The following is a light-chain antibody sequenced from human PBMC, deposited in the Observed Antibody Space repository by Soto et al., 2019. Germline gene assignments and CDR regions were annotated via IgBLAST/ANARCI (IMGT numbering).Light chain of an antibody. CDR2: KAS. J-gene: IGKJ1*01. CDR3: QHYNIYSEA. V-gene: IGKV1-5*03. Sequence: DIQITQSPSTLSGTVGDRVTITCRASQTISSWLAWYQQKPGKAPKLLIYKASTLKSGVPSRFSGSGSGTEFTLTISSLQPDDFATYYCQHYNIYSEAFGQGTKVDI. CDR1: QTISSW.